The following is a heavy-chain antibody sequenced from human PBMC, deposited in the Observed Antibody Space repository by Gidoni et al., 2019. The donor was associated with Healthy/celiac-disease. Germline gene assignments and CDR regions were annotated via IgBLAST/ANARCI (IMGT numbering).Heavy chain of an antibody. CDR3: ARSKEGSSSGYFDY. D-gene: IGHD6-6*01. CDR2: IYYSGST. V-gene: IGHV4-39*01. J-gene: IGHJ4*02. CDR1: GRSIRSSSYY. Sequence: QLQLQESGPGLVKPSETLSLTCTVSGRSIRSSSYYWGWIRQPPGTGLGWIGSIYYSGSTYYNPSLKSRVTISVDTSKNQFSLKLSSVTAADTAVYYCARSKEGSSSGYFDYWGQGTLVTVSS.